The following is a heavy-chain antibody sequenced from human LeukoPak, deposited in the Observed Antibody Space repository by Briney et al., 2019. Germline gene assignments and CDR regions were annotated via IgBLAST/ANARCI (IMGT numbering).Heavy chain of an antibody. CDR3: ARGGYRPIDFDY. J-gene: IGHJ4*02. V-gene: IGHV4-59*01. CDR2: IYYSGST. CDR1: GGSISSYY. Sequence: PSETLSLTCTVSGGSISSYYWSWIRQPPGKGLEWIGYIYYSGSTNYNPSLKSRVTISVDTSKNQFSLKLSSVTAADTAVYYCARGGYRPIDFDYWGQGTLVTVSP. D-gene: IGHD3-16*02.